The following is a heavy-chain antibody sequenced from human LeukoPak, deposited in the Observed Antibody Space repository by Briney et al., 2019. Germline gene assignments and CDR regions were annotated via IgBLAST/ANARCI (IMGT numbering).Heavy chain of an antibody. V-gene: IGHV4-34*08. CDR3: AATYYYGSGSPRKPYNWFDP. D-gene: IGHD3-10*01. CDR1: GFTFSSYA. J-gene: IGHJ5*02. Sequence: SCAASGFTFSSYAMSWVRQPPGKGLEWIGEINHSGSTNYNPSLKSRVTISVDTSKNQFSLKLSSVTAADTAVYYCAATYYYGSGSPRKPYNWFDPWGQGTLVTVSS. CDR2: INHSGST.